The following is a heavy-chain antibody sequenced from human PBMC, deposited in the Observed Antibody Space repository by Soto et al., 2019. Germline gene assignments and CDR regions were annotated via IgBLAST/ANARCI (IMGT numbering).Heavy chain of an antibody. V-gene: IGHV1-69*13. D-gene: IGHD3-10*01. Sequence: ASVKVSCKASGGTFSSYAISWVRQAPGQGLEWMGGIIPIFGTANYAQKFQGRVTITADESTSTAYMELSSLRSEDTAVYYCARDFFEPLWFGELLQMDPFYYYGMDVWGQGTTVTVSS. J-gene: IGHJ6*02. CDR3: ARDFFEPLWFGELLQMDPFYYYGMDV. CDR2: IIPIFGTA. CDR1: GGTFSSYA.